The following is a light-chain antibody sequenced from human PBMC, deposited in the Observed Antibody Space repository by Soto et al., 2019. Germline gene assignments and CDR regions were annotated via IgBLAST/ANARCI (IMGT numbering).Light chain of an antibody. Sequence: DIQLTQSPSFLSASVGDRVTITCRASQGINSYLAWYQQKQGKAPRLLIYAASTLQSGGPSRFSGSGSGTEFTLTISSLQPEDFATYYCQQLNSYPITFGQGTRLEIK. CDR3: QQLNSYPIT. CDR2: AAS. V-gene: IGKV1-9*01. J-gene: IGKJ5*01. CDR1: QGINSY.